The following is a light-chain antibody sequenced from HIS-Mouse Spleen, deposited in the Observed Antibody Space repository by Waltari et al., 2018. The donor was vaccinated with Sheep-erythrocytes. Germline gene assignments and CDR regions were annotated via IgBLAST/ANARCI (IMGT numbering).Light chain of an antibody. V-gene: IGKV4-1*01. CDR1: QSVLYSSNNKNY. J-gene: IGKJ4*01. CDR2: WAS. CDR3: QQYYSTLLT. Sequence: DIVMTQSPDSLAVSLGERATINCKSSQSVLYSSNNKNYLAWYQQKAGQPPKLLIYWASTRESGVPDRFSGSGSGTDFTLTSSSLQAEDVAVYYCQQYYSTLLTFGGGTKVEIK.